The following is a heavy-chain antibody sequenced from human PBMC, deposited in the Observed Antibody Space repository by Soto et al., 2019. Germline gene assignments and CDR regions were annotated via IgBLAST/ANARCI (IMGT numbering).Heavy chain of an antibody. D-gene: IGHD6-19*01. CDR2: ISSSSSTI. CDR3: ARDRQWLADDAFDI. CDR1: GFTFSSYS. Sequence: GESLRLSCAASGFTFSSYSMNWVRQAPGKGLEWVSYISSSSSTIYYADSVKGRFTISRDNAKNSLYLQMNSLRAEDTAVYYCARDRQWLADDAFDIWGQGTMVTVSS. V-gene: IGHV3-48*01. J-gene: IGHJ3*02.